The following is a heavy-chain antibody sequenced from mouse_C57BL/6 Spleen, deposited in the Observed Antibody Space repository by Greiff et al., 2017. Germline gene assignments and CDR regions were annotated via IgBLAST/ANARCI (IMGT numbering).Heavy chain of an antibody. J-gene: IGHJ3*01. Sequence: VQLQESGAELVKPGASVKMSCKASGYTFTSYWITWVKQRPGQGLEWIGDIYPGSGSTNYNEKFKSKATLTVDTSSSTAYMQLSSLTSEDSAVYYCAREEMVTTRAWFAYWGQGTLVTVSA. D-gene: IGHD2-2*01. V-gene: IGHV1-55*01. CDR2: IYPGSGST. CDR1: GYTFTSYW. CDR3: AREEMVTTRAWFAY.